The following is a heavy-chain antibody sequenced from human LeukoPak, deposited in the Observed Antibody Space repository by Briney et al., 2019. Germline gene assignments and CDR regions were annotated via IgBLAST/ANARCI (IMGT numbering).Heavy chain of an antibody. Sequence: SETLSLTCAVYGGSCSGYYWSWIRQPPGKGLEWIGEINHSGSTNYNPSLKSRVTISVDTSKNQFSLKLSSVTAADTAVYYCARAGYSSGWSIDYWGQGTLVTVSS. V-gene: IGHV4-34*01. J-gene: IGHJ4*02. CDR1: GGSCSGYY. CDR3: ARAGYSSGWSIDY. D-gene: IGHD6-19*01. CDR2: INHSGST.